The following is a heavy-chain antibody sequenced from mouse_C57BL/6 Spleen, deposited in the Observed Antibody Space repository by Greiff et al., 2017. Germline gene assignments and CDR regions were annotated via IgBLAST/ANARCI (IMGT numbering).Heavy chain of an antibody. CDR2: ISDGGSYT. CDR3: ARDTHYYGSSYVGY. D-gene: IGHD1-1*01. J-gene: IGHJ2*01. V-gene: IGHV5-4*01. CDR1: GFTFSSYA. Sequence: EVQGVESGGGLVKPGGSLKLSCAASGFTFSSYAMSWVRQTPEKRLEWVATISDGGSYTYYPDNVKGRFTISRDNAKNNLYLQMSQLKSEDTAMYYCARDTHYYGSSYVGYWGQGTTLTVSS.